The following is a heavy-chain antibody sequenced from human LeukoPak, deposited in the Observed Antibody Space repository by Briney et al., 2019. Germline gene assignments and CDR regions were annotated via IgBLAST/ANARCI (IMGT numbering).Heavy chain of an antibody. D-gene: IGHD3-3*01. Sequence: ASVKVSCKASGGTFSSYAISWVRQAPGQGLEWMGGIIPIFGTANYAQKFQGRVTITADESTSTAYMEPSSLRSEDTAVYYCARVIQSGSYYFDYWGQGTLVTVSS. CDR1: GGTFSSYA. V-gene: IGHV1-69*13. CDR3: ARVIQSGSYYFDY. J-gene: IGHJ4*02. CDR2: IIPIFGTA.